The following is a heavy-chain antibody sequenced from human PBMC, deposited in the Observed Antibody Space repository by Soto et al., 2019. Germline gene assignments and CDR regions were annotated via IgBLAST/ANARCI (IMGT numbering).Heavy chain of an antibody. J-gene: IGHJ6*02. Sequence: QVQLQESGPGLVKPSQTLSLTCTVSGASISRGAYYWSWIRQHPGKGLVWIGHMYYSGTTYYNPSLKTRVIISVDTSKNQFSLKLTSVTAADTAVFFCARASITMARGPYMDVWGQGTTVTVSS. CDR1: GASISRGAYY. V-gene: IGHV4-31*03. CDR3: ARASITMARGPYMDV. D-gene: IGHD3-10*01. CDR2: MYYSGTT.